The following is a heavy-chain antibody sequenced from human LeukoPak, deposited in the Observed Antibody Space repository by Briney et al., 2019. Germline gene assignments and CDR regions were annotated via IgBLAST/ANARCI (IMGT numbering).Heavy chain of an antibody. CDR2: IIPILGIA. Sequence: SVKVSCKASGGTFSSYTISWVRQAPGQGLEWVGRIIPILGIANYAQKFQGRVTITTDESTSTAYMELSSLRSEDTAVYYCAREGSSSSYYYYYMDVWGKGTTVTVSS. J-gene: IGHJ6*03. CDR1: GGTFSSYT. V-gene: IGHV1-69*16. CDR3: AREGSSSSYYYYYMDV. D-gene: IGHD6-6*01.